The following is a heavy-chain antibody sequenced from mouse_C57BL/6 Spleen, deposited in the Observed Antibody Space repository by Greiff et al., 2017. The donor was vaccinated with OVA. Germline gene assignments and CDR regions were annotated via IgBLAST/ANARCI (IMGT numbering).Heavy chain of an antibody. J-gene: IGHJ4*01. V-gene: IGHV1-61*01. Sequence: QVQLQQPGAELVRPGSSVKLSCKASGYTFTSYWMDWVKQRPGQGLEWIGNIYPSDSETHYNQKFKDKATLTVDKSSSTAYMQLSSLTSEDSAVYYGARDTTVVATGAMDYWGQGTSVTVSS. CDR1: GYTFTSYW. CDR3: ARDTTVVATGAMDY. CDR2: IYPSDSET. D-gene: IGHD1-1*01.